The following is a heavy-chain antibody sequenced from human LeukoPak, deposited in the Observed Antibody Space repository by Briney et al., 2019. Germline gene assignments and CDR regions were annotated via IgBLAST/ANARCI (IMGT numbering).Heavy chain of an antibody. Sequence: SVKVSCKASGGTFSSYAISWVRQAPGQGLEWMGRIIPILGIANYAQKFQGRVTITADKSTSTAYMELSSLRSEDTAVYYCARAPDYYYYGMDVWGQGTTVTVSS. J-gene: IGHJ6*02. CDR1: GGTFSSYA. CDR2: IIPILGIA. CDR3: ARAPDYYYYGMDV. V-gene: IGHV1-69*04.